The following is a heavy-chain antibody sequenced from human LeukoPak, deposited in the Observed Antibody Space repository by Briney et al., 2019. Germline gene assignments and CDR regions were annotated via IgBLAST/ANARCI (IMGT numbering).Heavy chain of an antibody. D-gene: IGHD3-22*01. CDR3: ATDVTYYDSSGYTGGAFDY. V-gene: IGHV1-69*04. Sequence: SSVTVSCKASGGTFSRYAISWVRPAPRQRLEWMGRIIPIFGIANYAQKFQGRVTITADKSTSTAYMELSSLRSEDTAVYYCATDVTYYDSSGYTGGAFDYWGQGTLVTVSS. J-gene: IGHJ4*02. CDR1: GGTFSRYA. CDR2: IIPIFGIA.